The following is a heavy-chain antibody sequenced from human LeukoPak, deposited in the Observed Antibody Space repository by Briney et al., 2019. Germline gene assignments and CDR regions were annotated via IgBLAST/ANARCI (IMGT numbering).Heavy chain of an antibody. CDR3: ASAGGILRYFDWLYPFHY. V-gene: IGHV3-66*01. Sequence: PGGSLRLSCAASGFTVSSNYMSWVRQAPGKGLEGGSVIYSGGSTYYADSVKGRFTISRDNSKNTLYLQMNSLRAEDTAVYYCASAGGILRYFDWLYPFHYWGQGPLVPVSS. CDR2: IYSGGST. D-gene: IGHD3-9*01. CDR1: GFTVSSNY. J-gene: IGHJ4*02.